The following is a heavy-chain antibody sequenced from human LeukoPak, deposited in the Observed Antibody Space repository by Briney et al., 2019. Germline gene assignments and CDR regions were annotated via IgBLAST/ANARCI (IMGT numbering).Heavy chain of an antibody. V-gene: IGHV3-21*01. CDR1: GYTLSSYW. Sequence: GGSLILSCAASGYTLSSYWMHWVRQAPGKGLEWVSSISSSSSYIYYADSVKGRLTISRDNAKNSLYLQMNSLRAEDTAVYYCARDPTPRYCSGGSCYTHYGMDVWGQGTTVTVSS. J-gene: IGHJ6*02. CDR3: ARDPTPRYCSGGSCYTHYGMDV. CDR2: ISSSSSYI. D-gene: IGHD2-15*01.